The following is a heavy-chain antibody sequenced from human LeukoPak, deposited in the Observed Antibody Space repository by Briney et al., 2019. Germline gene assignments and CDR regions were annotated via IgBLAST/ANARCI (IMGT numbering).Heavy chain of an antibody. V-gene: IGHV3-11*01. J-gene: IGHJ4*02. Sequence: GGSLRLSCAASGFTFSDYYMSWIRQAPGKGLEWGSYISSSGSTIYYADSVKGRFTISRDNAKNSLYLQMNSLRAEDTAVYYCAREIAAADHYFDYWGQGTLVTVSS. D-gene: IGHD6-13*01. CDR1: GFTFSDYY. CDR2: ISSSGSTI. CDR3: AREIAAADHYFDY.